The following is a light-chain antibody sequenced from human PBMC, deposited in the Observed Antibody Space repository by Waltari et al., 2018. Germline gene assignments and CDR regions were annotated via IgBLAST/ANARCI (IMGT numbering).Light chain of an antibody. Sequence: QSVLTQPPSVSGAPGQRVTIPCNGSSSNSGAASDVHWYQQLPGTAPKLLIYGNNNRPSGVPDRFSASKSGTSASLAITGLQAEDEADYYCQSYDSSLSGWVFGGRTKLTVL. J-gene: IGLJ3*02. V-gene: IGLV1-40*01. CDR2: GNN. CDR1: SSNSGAASD. CDR3: QSYDSSLSGWV.